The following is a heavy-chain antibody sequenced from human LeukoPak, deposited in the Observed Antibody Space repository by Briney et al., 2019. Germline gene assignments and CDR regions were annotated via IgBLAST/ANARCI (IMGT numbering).Heavy chain of an antibody. Sequence: GGSLRLSCAASGFTSSSYAMSWVRQAPGKGLEWVSAISGSGGSTYYADSVRGRFTISRDNSKNTLSLEMNSLRAEDTAVYHCARDVRNNYESSGYPDAFHIWGQGTMVTVSS. J-gene: IGHJ3*02. CDR1: GFTSSSYA. CDR3: ARDVRNNYESSGYPDAFHI. CDR2: ISGSGGST. V-gene: IGHV3-23*01. D-gene: IGHD3-22*01.